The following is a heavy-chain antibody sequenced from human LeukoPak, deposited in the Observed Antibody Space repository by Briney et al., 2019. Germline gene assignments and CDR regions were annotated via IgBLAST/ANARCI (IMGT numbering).Heavy chain of an antibody. CDR2: IYYSGST. V-gene: IGHV4-59*08. J-gene: IGHJ4*02. CDR3: ARHGSVSSGALV. Sequence: SETLSLTCTVSGGSISSYYWSWIRQPPGKGLEWIGYIYYSGSTNYNPSLKSRVTISVDTSKNQFSLKLSSVTAADTAVYYCARHGSVSSGALVWGQGTLVTVSS. D-gene: IGHD3-22*01. CDR1: GGSISSYY.